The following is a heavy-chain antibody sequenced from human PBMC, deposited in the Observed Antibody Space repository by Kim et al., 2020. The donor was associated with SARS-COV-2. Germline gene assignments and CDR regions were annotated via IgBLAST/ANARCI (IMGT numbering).Heavy chain of an antibody. CDR3: ARGDYDFWSGYLHHFDY. V-gene: IGHV4-34*01. J-gene: IGHJ4*02. D-gene: IGHD3-3*01. Sequence: LKSRVTISVDTSKNQFSLKLSSVTAADTAVYYCARGDYDFWSGYLHHFDYWGQGTLVTVSS.